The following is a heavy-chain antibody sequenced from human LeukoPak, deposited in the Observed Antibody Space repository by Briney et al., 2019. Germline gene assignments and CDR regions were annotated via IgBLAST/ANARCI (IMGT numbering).Heavy chain of an antibody. CDR3: ARCVGWYPWFDP. CDR1: GYTFASYG. Sequence: ASVNVSCKASGYTFASYGISWVRQAPGQGLEWMGWISAYNGNTNYAQKLQGRVTMTTDTSTSTAYMELRSLRSGDTAVYYCARCVGWYPWFDPWGQGTLVTVSS. J-gene: IGHJ5*02. D-gene: IGHD6-19*01. V-gene: IGHV1-18*01. CDR2: ISAYNGNT.